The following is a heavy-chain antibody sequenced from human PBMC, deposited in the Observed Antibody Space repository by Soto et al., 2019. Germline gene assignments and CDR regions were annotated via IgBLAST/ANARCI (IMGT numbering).Heavy chain of an antibody. Sequence: GGSLRLSCAASGFTFSSYGMHWVRQAPGKGLEWVAVIWYDGSNKYYADSVKGRFTISRGNSKNTLYLQMNSLRVEDTAVYYCAKNHLPQSYYDLPWFDPWGQGTLVTVSS. V-gene: IGHV3-30*02. D-gene: IGHD3-3*01. CDR2: IWYDGSNK. CDR1: GFTFSSYG. J-gene: IGHJ5*02. CDR3: AKNHLPQSYYDLPWFDP.